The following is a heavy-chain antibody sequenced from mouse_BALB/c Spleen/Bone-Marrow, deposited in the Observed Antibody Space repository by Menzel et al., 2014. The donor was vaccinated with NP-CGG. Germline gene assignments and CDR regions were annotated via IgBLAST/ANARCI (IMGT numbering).Heavy chain of an antibody. D-gene: IGHD2-10*02. CDR3: AREKYGNYYAMDY. Sequence: QVQLKQSGPGLVAPSQSLSITCTVSGFSLXGFGINWIRQPPGKGLEWLGMIWGDGTTDYNSALKSRLSIKKDNSKSQVFLKMNSLQAGDTARYYCAREKYGNYYAMDYWGQGTSVTASS. CDR1: GFSLXGFG. J-gene: IGHJ4*01. V-gene: IGHV2-6-7*01. CDR2: IWGDGTT.